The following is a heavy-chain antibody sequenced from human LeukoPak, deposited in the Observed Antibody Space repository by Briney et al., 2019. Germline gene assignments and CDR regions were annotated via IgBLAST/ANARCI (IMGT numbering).Heavy chain of an antibody. CDR3: FGTPKDILTGYYRIGAFDI. CDR1: GFTFSSYG. Sequence: GGSLRLSCAASGFTFSSYGMTWVRQAPGKGLEWVSYISSSSSTIYYADSVKGRFTISRDNAKNSLYLQLNSLRAEDTAVYYCFGTPKDILTGYYRIGAFDIWGQGTMVTVSS. J-gene: IGHJ3*02. CDR2: ISSSSSTI. V-gene: IGHV3-48*01. D-gene: IGHD3-9*01.